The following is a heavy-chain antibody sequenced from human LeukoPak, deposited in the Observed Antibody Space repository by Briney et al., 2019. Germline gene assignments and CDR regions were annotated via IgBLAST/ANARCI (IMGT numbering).Heavy chain of an antibody. CDR3: AREDDGYNN. CDR1: GFTFGSYW. CDR2: IKQDGSEK. V-gene: IGHV3-7*01. J-gene: IGHJ4*02. D-gene: IGHD5-24*01. Sequence: GGSLRLSCAASGFTFGSYWMSWVRQAPGKGLEWVANIKQDGSEKYYVDSVKGRFTISRDNAKNSLYLQMNSLRAEDTAVYYCAREDDGYNNWGQGTLVTVSS.